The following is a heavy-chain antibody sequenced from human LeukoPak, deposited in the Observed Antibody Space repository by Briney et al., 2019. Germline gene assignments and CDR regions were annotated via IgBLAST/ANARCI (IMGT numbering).Heavy chain of an antibody. CDR1: GGSISSYY. Sequence: WETLSLTCPVSGGSISSYYWSWLRQPPGKGLEWVGYIYYSGSANYNPSLKSRVAISVDTSKNQFSSKLRSVTAAEAAVYYCARSSVLWFGELGRDYYFDYWGQGTLVTVSS. V-gene: IGHV4-59*01. J-gene: IGHJ4*02. CDR2: IYYSGSA. CDR3: ARSSVLWFGELGRDYYFDY. D-gene: IGHD3-10*01.